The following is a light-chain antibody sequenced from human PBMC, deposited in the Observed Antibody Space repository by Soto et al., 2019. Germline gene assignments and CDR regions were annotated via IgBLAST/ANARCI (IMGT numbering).Light chain of an antibody. CDR1: QSISSY. Sequence: IQITHSPSSLSASIADRVPITCRASQSISSYLNWYQQKPGKAPKLLIYAASSLQSGVPSRFSGSGSGTDFTLTISSLQPEDFASYYCQQSYTTPWTFGQGTKVDI. J-gene: IGKJ1*01. CDR2: AAS. V-gene: IGKV1-39*01. CDR3: QQSYTTPWT.